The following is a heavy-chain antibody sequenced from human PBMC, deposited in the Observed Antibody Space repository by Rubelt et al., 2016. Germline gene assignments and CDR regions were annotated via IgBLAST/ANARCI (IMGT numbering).Heavy chain of an antibody. J-gene: IGHJ5*02. V-gene: IGHV4-59*08. CDR1: GGSISSYY. Sequence: GPGLVKPSETLSLTCTVSGGSISSYYWSWIRQPPGKGLEWIGYIYYSGSTHYNPSLKRRVTISVDTSTDQFSLKLSSVTAADTAVYYCARRGSREAYPTWGQGTLVTVSS. CDR3: ARRGSREAYPT. CDR2: IYYSGST. D-gene: IGHD5-12*01.